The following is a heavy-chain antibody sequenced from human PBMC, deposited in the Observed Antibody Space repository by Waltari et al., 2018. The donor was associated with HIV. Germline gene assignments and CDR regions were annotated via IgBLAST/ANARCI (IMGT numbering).Heavy chain of an antibody. CDR3: VKNYYGDDTFDI. V-gene: IGHV1-69*12. J-gene: IGHJ3*02. Sequence: QVHLVQSGAEVKQTGSSVTVSCKASGGTFSRFSISWVRQAPGQGLEWMGGIIPIFGTANYAQKFQGRVTITADGSTSTAYMELSSLRSEDTAVYYCVKNYYGDDTFDIWGQGTKVTVSS. D-gene: IGHD4-17*01. CDR1: GGTFSRFS. CDR2: IIPIFGTA.